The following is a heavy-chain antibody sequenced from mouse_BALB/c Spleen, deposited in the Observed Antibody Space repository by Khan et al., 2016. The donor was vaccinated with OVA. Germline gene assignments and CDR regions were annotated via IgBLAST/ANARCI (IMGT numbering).Heavy chain of an antibody. D-gene: IGHD2-1*01. CDR2: IDPANGDT. V-gene: IGHV14-3*02. J-gene: IGHJ3*01. CDR3: ATHYGNPFAY. Sequence: EVELVESGAELVKPGASVKLSCTGSGFNIKDTYMHWMNQRPEQGLEWIGRIDPANGDTKYGPKFQDKATLTADTSSNTAYLQLSSLTSEDTAVYFCATHYGNPFAYWGQGTLVSVS. CDR1: GFNIKDTY.